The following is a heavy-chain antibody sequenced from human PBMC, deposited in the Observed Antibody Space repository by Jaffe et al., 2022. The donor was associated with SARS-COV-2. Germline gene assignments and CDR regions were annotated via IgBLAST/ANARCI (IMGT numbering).Heavy chain of an antibody. CDR3: AGTGDDAEY. V-gene: IGHV4-61*01. D-gene: IGHD4-17*01. CDR1: GGSVSSGNYF. CDR2: FYYSGST. J-gene: IGHJ4*02. Sequence: QVQLQESGPGLVKPSETLSLTCSVSGGSVSSGNYFWSWIRQPPGKGLEYIGNFYYSGSTNYNPSLKSRVTISVDTSKNQFSLRLTSVTAADTAVYYCAGTGDDAEYWGQGALVTVSS.